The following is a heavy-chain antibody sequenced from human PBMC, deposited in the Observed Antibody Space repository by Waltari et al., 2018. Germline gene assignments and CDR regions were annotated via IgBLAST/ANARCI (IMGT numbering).Heavy chain of an antibody. J-gene: IGHJ6*03. CDR3: ARSGGPQPYYYYYMDV. D-gene: IGHD3-16*01. CDR1: GGTFSSYA. V-gene: IGHV1-69*12. CDR2: FIPIFVTA. Sequence: QVQLVQSGAEVKKPGSSVKVSCKASGGTFSSYAISWVRQAPGQGLEWMGGFIPIFVTANYAQKFQGRVTITADESTSTAYMELSSLRSEDTAVYYCARSGGPQPYYYYYMDVWGKGTTVTVSS.